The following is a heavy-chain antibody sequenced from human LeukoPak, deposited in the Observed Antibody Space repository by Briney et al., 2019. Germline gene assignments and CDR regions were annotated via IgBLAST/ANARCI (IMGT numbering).Heavy chain of an antibody. CDR3: TRRGSGNGGTYAGMDV. Sequence: PSVTLSLTCTVAGGSISSDVHYWDWIRQAPGKGLEWIGSLLYNGNTWYNPSLESRVTISVDTSENQFSLRLTSVNAADTALYFCTRRGSGNGGTYAGMDVWGPGTSVTVSS. V-gene: IGHV4-39*01. CDR2: LLYNGNT. CDR1: GGSISSDVHY. D-gene: IGHD1-26*01. J-gene: IGHJ6*02.